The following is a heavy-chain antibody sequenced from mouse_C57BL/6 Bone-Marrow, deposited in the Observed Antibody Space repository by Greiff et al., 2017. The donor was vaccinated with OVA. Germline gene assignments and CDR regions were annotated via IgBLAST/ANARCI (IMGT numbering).Heavy chain of an antibody. V-gene: IGHV5-17*01. CDR2: ISSGSSTI. CDR3: ATLRRRDFDY. J-gene: IGHJ2*01. D-gene: IGHD1-2*01. Sequence: EVKLVESGGGLVKPGGSLKLSCAASGFTFSDYGMHWVRQAPEKGLEWVAYISSGSSTIYYADTVKGRFTISRDNAKNTLFLQMTSLRSEDTAMYYCATLRRRDFDYGGQGTTLTVSS. CDR1: GFTFSDYG.